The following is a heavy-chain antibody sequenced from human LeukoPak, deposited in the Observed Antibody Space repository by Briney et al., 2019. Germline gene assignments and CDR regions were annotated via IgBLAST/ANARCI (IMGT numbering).Heavy chain of an antibody. CDR1: GFTFSSYA. Sequence: PGGSLRLSCAASGFTFSSYAMNWVRQAPGKGLEWVAGISSGDRTFYAESVKGRFTISRDKSKDTLYLQMNSLRAEDTAVYYCAKDATASPYFHWFDNWGQGTQVIVSS. V-gene: IGHV3-23*01. CDR2: ISSGDRT. CDR3: AKDATASPYFHWFDN. D-gene: IGHD3-9*01. J-gene: IGHJ4*02.